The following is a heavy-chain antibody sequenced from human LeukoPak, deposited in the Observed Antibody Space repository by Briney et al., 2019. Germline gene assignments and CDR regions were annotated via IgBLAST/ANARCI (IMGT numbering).Heavy chain of an antibody. J-gene: IGHJ4*02. CDR2: IIPIFGTA. CDR1: GGTFSSYA. CDR3: ARAKIAVAGHREFDY. V-gene: IGHV1-69*05. D-gene: IGHD6-19*01. Sequence: ASVKVSCKASGGTFSSYAISWVRQAPGQGLEWMGRIIPIFGTANYAQKFQGRVTITTDESTSTAYMELSSLRPEDTAVYYCARAKIAVAGHREFDYWGQGTLVTVSS.